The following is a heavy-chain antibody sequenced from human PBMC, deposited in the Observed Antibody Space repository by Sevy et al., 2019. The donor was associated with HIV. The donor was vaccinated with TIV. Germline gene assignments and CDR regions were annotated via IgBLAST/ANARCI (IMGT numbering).Heavy chain of an antibody. CDR3: ALEERSGTTTSFDY. CDR2: IWSDGSNK. Sequence: GGSLRLSCAASGFTFSDYGMHWVRQAPGKGLEWAAVIWSDGSNKYYGDSVKGRFTISRDSSKNTLFLQMNSLRVDDTAVYYCALEERSGTTTSFDYWGQGALVTVSS. D-gene: IGHD1-7*01. CDR1: GFTFSDYG. V-gene: IGHV3-33*01. J-gene: IGHJ4*02.